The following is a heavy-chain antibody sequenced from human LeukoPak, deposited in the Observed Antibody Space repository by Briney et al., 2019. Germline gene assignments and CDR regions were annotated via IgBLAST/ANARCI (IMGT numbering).Heavy chain of an antibody. J-gene: IGHJ4*02. V-gene: IGHV3-15*01. CDR3: TTDIVATQADY. D-gene: IGHD5-12*01. CDR1: GFTFSNAW. CDR2: IKSKTDGGTT. Sequence: GGSLRLSCAASGFTFSNAWMSWVRQAPGKGLEWVGRIKSKTDGGTTDYAAPVKGRFTISRDDSKNTLYLQMNSLKTEDTDVYYCTTDIVATQADYWGQGTLVTVSS.